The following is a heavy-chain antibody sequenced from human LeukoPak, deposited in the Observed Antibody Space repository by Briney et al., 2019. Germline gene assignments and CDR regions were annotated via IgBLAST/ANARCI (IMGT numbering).Heavy chain of an antibody. CDR1: AFTFSSYA. CDR2: ISGDGGNT. CDR3: AKEGYYGSGSFPDS. D-gene: IGHD3-10*01. V-gene: IGHV3-64*01. J-gene: IGHJ4*02. Sequence: PGGSLRLSCAASAFTFSSYAMHWVRQAPGKGLEYVSAISGDGGNTFYANSVKGRFTISRDNSKSTLYLQMNSLRVEDTAVYYCAKEGYYGSGSFPDSWGQGTLVTVSS.